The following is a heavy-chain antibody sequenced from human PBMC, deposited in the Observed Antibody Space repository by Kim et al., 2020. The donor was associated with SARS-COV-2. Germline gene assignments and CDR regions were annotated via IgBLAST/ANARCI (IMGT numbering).Heavy chain of an antibody. D-gene: IGHD3-10*01. CDR2: ISSDGGST. Sequence: GGSLRLSCSASGFTFSNYAMHWVRQAPGKGLEYVSAISSDGGSTYYVDSVKGRFTISRDNSKNMLYVQMSSLRVEDTAIYSCVTRNYYNSGSYYEGAPFDFWGQGTLVTVSS. J-gene: IGHJ4*02. CDR3: VTRNYYNSGSYYEGAPFDF. CDR1: GFTFSNYA. V-gene: IGHV3-64*05.